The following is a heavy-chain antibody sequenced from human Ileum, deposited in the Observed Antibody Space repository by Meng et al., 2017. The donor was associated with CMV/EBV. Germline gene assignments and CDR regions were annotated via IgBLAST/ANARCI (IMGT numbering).Heavy chain of an antibody. D-gene: IGHD6-19*01. V-gene: IGHV4-39*07. J-gene: IGHJ4*02. CDR1: GGSIRSGGYY. CDR2: LYYSGRS. CDR3: ARGTEYRPGWITEGYFGS. Sequence: SETLSLTCSVSGGSIRSGGYYWVWIRQSPGKGLEWIGSLYYSGRSYYNPSLNSRGTISIDTSNNHFSLKLNSVTAADTARYYCARGTEYRPGWITEGYFGSWGQGTLVTVSS.